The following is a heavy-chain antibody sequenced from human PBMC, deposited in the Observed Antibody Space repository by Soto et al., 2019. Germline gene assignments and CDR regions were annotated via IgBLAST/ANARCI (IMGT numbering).Heavy chain of an antibody. CDR3: ARKGYGYLRWFDP. J-gene: IGHJ5*02. CDR1: GGSFSGDY. V-gene: IGHV4-34*01. Sequence: SETLSLTCAVYGGSFSGDYWSWIRRPPGKGLEWIGEINHSGSTNYNPSLKSRVTISVDTSKNQFSLKLSSVTAADTAVYYCARKGYGYLRWFDPWGQGTLVTVSS. D-gene: IGHD5-18*01. CDR2: INHSGST.